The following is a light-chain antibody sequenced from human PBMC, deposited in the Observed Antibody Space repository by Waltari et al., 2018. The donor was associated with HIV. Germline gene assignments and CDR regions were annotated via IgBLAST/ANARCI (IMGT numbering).Light chain of an antibody. CDR2: RNN. CDR1: SSNIGSNY. V-gene: IGLV1-47*01. Sequence: QSVLTQPPSASGTPGQRVTISCSGSSSNIGSNYVYWYQQLPGTAPKLLIYRNNRPPSGVPDRFSGSKSGTSASLAISGVRSEEEADYYCAAWDDSLLYVFGTGTKVTVL. CDR3: AAWDDSLLYV. J-gene: IGLJ1*01.